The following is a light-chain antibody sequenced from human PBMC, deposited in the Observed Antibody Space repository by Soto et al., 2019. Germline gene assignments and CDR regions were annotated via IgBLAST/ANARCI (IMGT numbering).Light chain of an antibody. Sequence: DIPMTQSPSSLSASVGDRVTITCQASQDSSNYLNWYQQKPGKAPKLLIYDASNLETGVPSRFSGSGSGTDFTFTISRLQPEDIATYYCQQYDNPPVTFGQGTKLEIK. CDR1: QDSSNY. J-gene: IGKJ2*01. CDR3: QQYDNPPVT. CDR2: DAS. V-gene: IGKV1-33*01.